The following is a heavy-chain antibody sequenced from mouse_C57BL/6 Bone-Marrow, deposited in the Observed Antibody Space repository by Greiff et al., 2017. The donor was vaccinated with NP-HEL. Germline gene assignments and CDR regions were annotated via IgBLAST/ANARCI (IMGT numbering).Heavy chain of an antibody. V-gene: IGHV3-6*01. CDR2: ISYDGSN. CDR3: ARNWDWYFDV. J-gene: IGHJ1*03. Sequence: EVKLMESGPGLVKPSQSLSLTCSVTGYSITSGYYWNWLRQFPGNKLEWMGYISYDGSNNYNPSLKNRISITRDTSKNQFFLKLNSVTTEDTATYYCARNWDWYFDVWGTGTTVTVSS. CDR1: GYSITSGYY. D-gene: IGHD4-1*01.